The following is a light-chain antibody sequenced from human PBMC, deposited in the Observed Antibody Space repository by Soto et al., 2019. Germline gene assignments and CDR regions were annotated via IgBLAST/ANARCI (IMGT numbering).Light chain of an antibody. CDR3: QQYNDWPLT. J-gene: IGKJ1*01. CDR1: QSLSSRN. V-gene: IGKV3-15*01. CDR2: GAF. Sequence: ELVLTQSPGALSLSPGERATLSCRASQSLSSRNLAWYQQKPGQAPSLLIYGAFTRATGIPARFSGTGSGTEFTLTISSLQSEDFALYYCQQYNDWPLTFGQGTKVDI.